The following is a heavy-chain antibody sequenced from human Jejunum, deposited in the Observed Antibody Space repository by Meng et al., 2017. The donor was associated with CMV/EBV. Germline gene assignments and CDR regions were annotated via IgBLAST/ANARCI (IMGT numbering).Heavy chain of an antibody. V-gene: IGHV4-59*01. CDR1: AFITYSY. CDR2: VHHSGRT. D-gene: IGHD3-10*01. J-gene: IGHJ5*02. Sequence: AFITYSYWSWIRQPPRKGLEWIGFVHHSGRTNYNPSLKSRLTMSVETSKNQFSLTLTSVTAADTAIYYCVRDSYSYGSDSYNWFDPWGQGTLVTVSS. CDR3: VRDSYSYGSDSYNWFDP.